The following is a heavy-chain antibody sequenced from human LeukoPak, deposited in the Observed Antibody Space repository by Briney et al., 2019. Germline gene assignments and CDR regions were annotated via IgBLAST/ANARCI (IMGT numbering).Heavy chain of an antibody. J-gene: IGHJ4*02. V-gene: IGHV3-11*03. CDR2: ISSSSSYT. CDR3: ARSKDDSSDYYYFRIDFDY. Sequence: PGGSLRLSCAASGFTFSDYYMSWIRQAPGKGLGWVSYISSSSSYTNYADSVKGRFTISRDNAKNSLYLQMNSLKAEDTAVYYCARSKDDSSDYYYFRIDFDYWGQGTLVTVPS. CDR1: GFTFSDYY. D-gene: IGHD3-22*01.